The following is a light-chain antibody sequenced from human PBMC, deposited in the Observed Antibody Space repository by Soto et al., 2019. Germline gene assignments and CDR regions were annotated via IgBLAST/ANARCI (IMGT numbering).Light chain of an antibody. Sequence: EIVLTQSPATLSLSPGERATLSCRASQSVGTFFAWYQQKPGQAPRLLIYDASNRATGIPARFSGSGSVTDFTLTISSLEPEDFAVYYCQQCYNWPQWTFGQGTKVEIK. CDR3: QQCYNWPQWT. V-gene: IGKV3-11*01. CDR1: QSVGTF. CDR2: DAS. J-gene: IGKJ1*01.